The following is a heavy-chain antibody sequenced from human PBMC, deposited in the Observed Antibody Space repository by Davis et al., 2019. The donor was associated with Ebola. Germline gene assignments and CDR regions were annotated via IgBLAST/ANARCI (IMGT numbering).Heavy chain of an antibody. V-gene: IGHV4-59*12. D-gene: IGHD2-21*01. CDR1: GGSISSYY. Sequence: GSLRLSCTVSGGSISSYYWSWIRQPPGKGLEWIGYIYYSGSTNYNPSLKSRVTISVDTSKNQFSLKLSSVTAADTAIYYCVRTVLIVIPSTVRYFDLWGRGTLVTVSS. CDR2: IYYSGST. J-gene: IGHJ2*01. CDR3: VRTVLIVIPSTVRYFDL.